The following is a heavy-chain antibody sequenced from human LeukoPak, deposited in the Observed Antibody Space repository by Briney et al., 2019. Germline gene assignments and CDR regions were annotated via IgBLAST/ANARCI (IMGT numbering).Heavy chain of an antibody. Sequence: VSVKVSCKASGYTFTTYGIIWVRQAPGQGLEWMGWISAYNGYTNYAQNFQGRVTMTTDTSTSTAYMELRSLRSDDTAVYYCARDSSGYYYGYWGQGTLVTVSS. CDR3: ARDSSGYYYGY. CDR1: GYTFTTYG. V-gene: IGHV1-18*01. CDR2: ISAYNGYT. D-gene: IGHD3-22*01. J-gene: IGHJ4*02.